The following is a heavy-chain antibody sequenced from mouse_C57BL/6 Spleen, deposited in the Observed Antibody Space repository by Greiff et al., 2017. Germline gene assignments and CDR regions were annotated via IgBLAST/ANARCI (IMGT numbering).Heavy chain of an antibody. CDR2: IRLKSDNYST. CDR3: TGGYYCFDY. V-gene: IGHV6-3*01. CDR1: GFTFSNYW. Sequence: EVMLVESGGGLVQPGGSMKLSCVASGFTFSNYWMNWVRQSPEKGLEWVAQIRLKSDNYSTHYAESVKGRFTISKDDAKSSVEMQMNKLRAEDTGIYYCTGGYYCFDYWGQGTTLTVSS. J-gene: IGHJ2*01. D-gene: IGHD2-3*01.